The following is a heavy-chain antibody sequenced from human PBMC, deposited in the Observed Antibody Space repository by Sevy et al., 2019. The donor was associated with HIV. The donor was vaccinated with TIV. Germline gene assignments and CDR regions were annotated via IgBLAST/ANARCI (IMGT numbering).Heavy chain of an antibody. CDR2: ISYNGRNQ. D-gene: IGHD2-15*01. CDR1: GFSLSDHA. J-gene: IGHJ4*02. V-gene: IGHV3-30*04. Sequence: GGSQRLSCAASGFSLSDHAVSWVRQTPGKGLEWLAVISYNGRNQYYADSVKGRFTISKDDSKNTLYLQLNSLRAEDTAVYYCARFVGYCSGGRCSIIDFWGQGTLVTVSS. CDR3: ARFVGYCSGGRCSIIDF.